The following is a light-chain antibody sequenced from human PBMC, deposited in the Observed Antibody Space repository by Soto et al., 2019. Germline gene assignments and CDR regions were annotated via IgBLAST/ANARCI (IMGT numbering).Light chain of an antibody. J-gene: IGKJ2*01. CDR1: QSISSW. V-gene: IGKV1-5*01. CDR3: QQYNSYYT. Sequence: DIQMTQSPSTLSASIGDRVTITCRASQSISSWLAWYQQKPGKAPKLLIYDASSLESGVPSRFSGSGSGTEITLTISSLPPDDFETYYCQQYNSYYTFGQGTKVDIK. CDR2: DAS.